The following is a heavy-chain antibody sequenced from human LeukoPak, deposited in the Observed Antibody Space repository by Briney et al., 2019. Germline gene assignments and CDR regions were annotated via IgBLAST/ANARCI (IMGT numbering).Heavy chain of an antibody. Sequence: GGSLRLSCAASGFTFSTYAMNWVRQAPGKGLEWVSTTSVSGGNTYYADSVKGRFTISRDNSKNTLYLQMNSLRAEDTALYYCAKGSGYADYWGQGTLVTVSS. CDR2: TSVSGGNT. J-gene: IGHJ4*02. V-gene: IGHV3-23*01. CDR1: GFTFSTYA. D-gene: IGHD3-22*01. CDR3: AKGSGYADY.